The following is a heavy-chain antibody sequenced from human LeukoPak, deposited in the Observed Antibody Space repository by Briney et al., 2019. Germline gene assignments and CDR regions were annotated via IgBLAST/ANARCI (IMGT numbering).Heavy chain of an antibody. CDR1: GFTFSSYA. V-gene: IGHV3-30-3*02. D-gene: IGHD6-19*01. Sequence: PGGSLRLSCAASGFTFSSYAMHWVRQAPGKGLEWVAVISYDGSNKYYADSVKGRFTISRDNSKNTLYLQMNSLRAEDTAVYYCAKLQWLVNVYFDYWGQGTLVTVSS. J-gene: IGHJ4*02. CDR2: ISYDGSNK. CDR3: AKLQWLVNVYFDY.